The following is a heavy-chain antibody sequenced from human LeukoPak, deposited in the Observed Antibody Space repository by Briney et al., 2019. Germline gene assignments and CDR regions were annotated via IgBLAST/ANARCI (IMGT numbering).Heavy chain of an antibody. CDR2: IYYSGST. V-gene: IGHV4-39*01. CDR1: GGSISSSSYY. J-gene: IGHJ3*02. Sequence: SETLSLTCTVSGGSISSSSYYWGWIRQPPGKGLEWIGSIYYSGSTYYNPSLKSRVTISVDTSKNQFSLKLSSVTAADTAVYYCARLYIVVVVAATSSMIGDAFDIWGRGTMVTVSS. D-gene: IGHD2-15*01. CDR3: ARLYIVVVVAATSSMIGDAFDI.